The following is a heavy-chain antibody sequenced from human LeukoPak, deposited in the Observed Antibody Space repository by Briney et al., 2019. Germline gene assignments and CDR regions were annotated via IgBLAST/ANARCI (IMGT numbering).Heavy chain of an antibody. V-gene: IGHV3-33*01. Sequence: PGGSLRLSCAASGFTFSSYGMHWVRQAPGKGLEWVAVIWYDGSNKYYADSVKGRFTISRDNSKNTLYLQMNSLRAEDTAVYYCARDRAARIRDGYNLYYFDYWGQGTLVTVSS. CDR1: GFTFSSYG. J-gene: IGHJ4*02. CDR3: ARDRAARIRDGYNLYYFDY. CDR2: IWYDGSNK. D-gene: IGHD5-24*01.